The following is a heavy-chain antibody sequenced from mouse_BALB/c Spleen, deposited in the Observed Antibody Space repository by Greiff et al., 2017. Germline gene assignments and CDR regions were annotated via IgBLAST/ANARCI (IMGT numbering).Heavy chain of an antibody. CDR2: ISTYYGDA. D-gene: IGHD1-2*01. CDR3: ARSITTATRGYFDY. CDR1: GYTFTDYA. Sequence: QVHVKQSGAELVRPGVSVKISCKGSGYTFTDYAMHWVKQSHAKSLEWIGVISTYYGDASYNQKFKGKATMTVDKSSSTAYMELARLTSEDSAIYYCARSITTATRGYFDYWGQGTTLTVS. V-gene: IGHV1S137*01. J-gene: IGHJ2*01.